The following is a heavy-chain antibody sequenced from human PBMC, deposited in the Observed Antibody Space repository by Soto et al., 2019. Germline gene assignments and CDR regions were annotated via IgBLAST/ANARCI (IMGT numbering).Heavy chain of an antibody. D-gene: IGHD6-6*01. CDR1: GFTVSSNY. CDR2: IYSGGST. J-gene: IGHJ5*02. CDR3: ARAPYSSSPFNWFDP. Sequence: GGSLRLSCAASGFTVSSNYMSWVRQAPGKGLEWVSVIYSGGSTYYADSVKGRFTISRDNSKNTLYLQMNSLRAEDTAVYYCARAPYSSSPFNWFDPWGQGTLVTVSS. V-gene: IGHV3-66*01.